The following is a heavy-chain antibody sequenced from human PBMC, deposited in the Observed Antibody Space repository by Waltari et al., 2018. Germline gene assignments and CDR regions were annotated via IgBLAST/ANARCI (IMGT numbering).Heavy chain of an antibody. Sequence: EAQLLESGGGLAQPGGSLRPSCAASGFSFSTYVMNWVRQAPGKGLEWVSSISGSGGTHYADSVKGRFTVSRDNSKNTLYLQMNSLGDEDTAVYYCARDHKVYSAFDIWGQGTMVTVSS. V-gene: IGHV3-23*01. J-gene: IGHJ3*02. CDR1: GFSFSTYV. CDR2: ISGSGGT. D-gene: IGHD2-21*01. CDR3: ARDHKVYSAFDI.